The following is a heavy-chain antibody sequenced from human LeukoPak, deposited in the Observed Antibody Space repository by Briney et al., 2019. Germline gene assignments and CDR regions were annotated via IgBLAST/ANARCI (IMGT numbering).Heavy chain of an antibody. D-gene: IGHD6-6*01. CDR1: GYTLTELS. V-gene: IGHV1-24*01. Sequence: ASVKVSCKVSGYTLTELSMHWVRQAPGKGLEWMGGFDPEDGETIYAQKFQGRVTMTEDTSTDTAYMELSSLRSEDTAVYYCATAASIAARPGFSPVLAFDYWGQGTLVTVSS. CDR3: ATAASIAARPGFSPVLAFDY. CDR2: FDPEDGET. J-gene: IGHJ4*02.